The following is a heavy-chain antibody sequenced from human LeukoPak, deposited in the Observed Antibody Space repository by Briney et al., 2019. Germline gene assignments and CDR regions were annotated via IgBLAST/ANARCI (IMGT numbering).Heavy chain of an antibody. V-gene: IGHV3-23*01. CDR1: GITFNEIW. CDR3: ANGPYCHDY. J-gene: IGHJ4*02. CDR2: ISGSGGST. Sequence: GGFLRLSCAASGITFNEIWMTWVRQAPGKGLEWVSAISGSGGSTYYADSVKGRFTISRDNSKNTLYLQMNSLRAEDTAVYYCANGPYCHDYWGQGTLVTVSS. D-gene: IGHD2-8*02.